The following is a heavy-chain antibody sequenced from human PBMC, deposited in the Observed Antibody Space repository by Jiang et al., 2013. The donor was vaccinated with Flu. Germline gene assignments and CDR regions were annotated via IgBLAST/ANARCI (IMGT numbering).Heavy chain of an antibody. J-gene: IGHJ6*04. D-gene: IGHD6-19*01. CDR2: ISSSGSTI. CDR3: ARDSPGYSSGWPDYYYYYGMDV. V-gene: IGHV3-48*03. Sequence: LEWVSYISSSGSTIYYADSVKGRFTISRDNAKNSLYLQMNSLRAEDTAVYYCARDSPGYSSGWPDYYYYYGMDVWGKGTTVTVSS.